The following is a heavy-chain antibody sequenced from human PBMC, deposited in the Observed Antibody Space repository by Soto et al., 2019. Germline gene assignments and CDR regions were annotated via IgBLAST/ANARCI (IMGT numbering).Heavy chain of an antibody. D-gene: IGHD3-22*01. J-gene: IGHJ4*02. CDR2: MYHSGST. CDR1: GGSISSYS. Sequence: SETLSLTCTVSGGSISSYSWSWIRQPPGKGLEWIGYMYHSGSTYYNPSLKSRVTISIDRSKNQFSLKLSSVTAADTAVYYCARIGGYYQALDSWGQGTLVTVSS. CDR3: ARIGGYYQALDS. V-gene: IGHV4-4*09.